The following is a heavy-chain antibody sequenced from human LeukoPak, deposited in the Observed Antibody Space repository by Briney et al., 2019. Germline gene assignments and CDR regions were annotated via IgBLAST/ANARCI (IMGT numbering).Heavy chain of an antibody. Sequence: ASVKVSCKASGYTFTSYAMNWVRQAPGQGLEWMGWINTNNGNPTYAQGFTGRFVFSLDTSVSTAYLQISSLKAEDTAVYYCAREELVATIIDWFDPWGQGTLVTVSS. CDR3: AREELVATIIDWFDP. J-gene: IGHJ5*02. CDR1: GYTFTSYA. V-gene: IGHV7-4-1*02. D-gene: IGHD5-12*01. CDR2: INTNNGNP.